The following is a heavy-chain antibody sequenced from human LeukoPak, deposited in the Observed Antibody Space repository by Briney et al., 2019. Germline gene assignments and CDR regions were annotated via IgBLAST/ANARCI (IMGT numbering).Heavy chain of an antibody. CDR1: GYTLTELS. D-gene: IGHD3-16*01. J-gene: IGHJ4*02. CDR3: ATAWGVFVYYFDY. V-gene: IGHV1-24*01. CDR2: FDPEDGET. Sequence: ASVKVSCKVSGYTLTELSMHWVRQAPREGLEWMGGFDPEDGETIYAQRFQGRVTMTEDTSTDTAYMELSSLRSEDTAVYYCATAWGVFVYYFDYWGQGTLVTVSS.